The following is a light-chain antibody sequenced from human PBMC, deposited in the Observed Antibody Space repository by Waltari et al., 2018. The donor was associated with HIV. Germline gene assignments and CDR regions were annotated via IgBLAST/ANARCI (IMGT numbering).Light chain of an antibody. Sequence: QSALTQPASVSGSPGQSITLSCTGTTSDVGGYDFVSWFQQHPGKAPHLLIYDVTSRPSGTSDRFSGSKSGATASLTISGLQAEDEADYYCSSYATNTTVIFGGGTKVTVL. CDR3: SSYATNTTVI. V-gene: IGLV2-14*03. J-gene: IGLJ2*01. CDR1: TSDVGGYDF. CDR2: DVT.